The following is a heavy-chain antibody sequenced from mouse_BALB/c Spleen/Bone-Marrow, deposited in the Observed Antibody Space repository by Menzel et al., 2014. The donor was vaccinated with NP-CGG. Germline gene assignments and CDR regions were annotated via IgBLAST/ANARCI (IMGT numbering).Heavy chain of an antibody. J-gene: IGHJ1*01. CDR2: ISDGGSYT. CDR3: SRDFYCMYFDV. D-gene: IGHD2-1*01. Sequence: DVKLVESGGGLVKPGGSLQLSCAASGFTFSEYYMYWVRQTPEKRLEWVATISDGGSYTYYPDSVEGLFTNSRYNAKNNLYLQMSSLRSEDTAMYCCSRDFYCMYFDVWGAGTTVTVSS. V-gene: IGHV5-4*02. CDR1: GFTFSEYY.